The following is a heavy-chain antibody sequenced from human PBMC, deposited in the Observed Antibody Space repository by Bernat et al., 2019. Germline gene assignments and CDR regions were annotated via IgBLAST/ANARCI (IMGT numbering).Heavy chain of an antibody. CDR2: INPRSGST. CDR3: ASSGTDY. Sequence: QVQLVQSGAEVKKPGASVKVSCKASGYTFTSYYMHGVRQAPGQGLEWMGIINPRSGSTSYAQKFQGRVTMTRDTSTSTVYMELSSLSSEDTAVYYCASSGTDYWGQGTLVTVSS. V-gene: IGHV1-46*01. D-gene: IGHD6-19*01. J-gene: IGHJ4*02. CDR1: GYTFTSYY.